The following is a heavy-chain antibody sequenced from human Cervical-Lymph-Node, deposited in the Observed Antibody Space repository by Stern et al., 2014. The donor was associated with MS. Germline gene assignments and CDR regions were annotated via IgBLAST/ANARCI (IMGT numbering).Heavy chain of an antibody. Sequence: QLVESGGGLVQPGRPLRLSCAASGFTFDDYAMNWVRHAPGKGLEWVSGISWNSGNIGYADSLKGRFTIPRDNAKNSLYLQMNSLRAEDTALYYCAKDINLRGTYYFDYWGQGTLVTVSS. CDR3: AKDINLRGTYYFDY. J-gene: IGHJ4*02. CDR2: ISWNSGNI. V-gene: IGHV3-9*01. CDR1: GFTFDDYA. D-gene: IGHD2-15*01.